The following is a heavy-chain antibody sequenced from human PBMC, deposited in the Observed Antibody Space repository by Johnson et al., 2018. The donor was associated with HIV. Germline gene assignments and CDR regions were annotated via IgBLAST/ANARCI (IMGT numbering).Heavy chain of an antibody. Sequence: QLVESGGGLVQPGGSLTLSCVVSGFTVSNNYMSWVRQPPGKGLEYVSVIYSGGTTLSGDPLKVRFTISRDRSKNTLYLQMNNLRLEETAVYYCASQRAGAFDIWGQGTMVTVSS. V-gene: IGHV3-66*02. CDR1: GFTVSNNY. CDR3: ASQRAGAFDI. J-gene: IGHJ3*02. CDR2: IYSGGTT.